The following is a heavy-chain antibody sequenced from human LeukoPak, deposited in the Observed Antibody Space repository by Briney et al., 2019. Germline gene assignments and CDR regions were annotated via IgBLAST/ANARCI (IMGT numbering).Heavy chain of an antibody. CDR1: GYDFTKYA. CDR2: IDAGNGRT. CDR3: ARVTRRDGYNYGY. Sequence: ASVKVSCKASGYDFTKYAVQWVRQAPGQRLEWMGWIDAGNGRTKYSQDFQGRVTITRDTSASIAYMELSRLRSDDTAVYYCARVTRRDGYNYGYWGQGTLVTVSS. D-gene: IGHD5-24*01. V-gene: IGHV1-3*01. J-gene: IGHJ4*02.